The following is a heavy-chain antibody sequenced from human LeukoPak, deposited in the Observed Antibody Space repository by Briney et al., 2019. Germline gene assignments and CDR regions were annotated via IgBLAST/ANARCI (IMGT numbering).Heavy chain of an antibody. J-gene: IGHJ4*02. D-gene: IGHD6-13*01. CDR2: INPNSGVA. CDR3: ARGAAVGQTRDY. Sequence: ASVKVSCKASGYTFTSYGISWVRQAPGQGLEWMGRINPNSGVANYAQKFQGRVTMTRDTSISTAYMELSSLTSDDTAVYYCARGAAVGQTRDYWGQGTLVTVSS. V-gene: IGHV1-2*06. CDR1: GYTFTSYG.